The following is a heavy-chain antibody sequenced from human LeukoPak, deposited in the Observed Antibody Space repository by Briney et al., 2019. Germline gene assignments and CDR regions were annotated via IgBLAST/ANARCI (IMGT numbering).Heavy chain of an antibody. Sequence: GGSLRLSCAASGFTFSSYAMNWVRQAPGKGLEWVSSISSSGSYIYNADSVKGRFTISRDNSKNTLYLQMNSLRAEDTALYYCAKDYYGSGGQGTLVTVSS. J-gene: IGHJ4*02. CDR2: ISSSGSYI. V-gene: IGHV3-21*01. CDR1: GFTFSSYA. CDR3: AKDYYGS. D-gene: IGHD3-10*01.